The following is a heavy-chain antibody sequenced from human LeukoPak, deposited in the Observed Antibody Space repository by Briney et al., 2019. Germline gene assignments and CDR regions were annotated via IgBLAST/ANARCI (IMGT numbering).Heavy chain of an antibody. CDR3: ARVGLVVVGGVGYFDY. D-gene: IGHD2-15*01. V-gene: IGHV3-48*03. J-gene: IGHJ4*02. CDR2: ISSSGSTI. CDR1: GFTFSSYE. Sequence: GGSLRLSCAASGFTFSSYEMNWVRQAPGKGLEWVSYISSSGSTIYYADSVKGRFTISRDNANNSLYLQMNSLRAEDTAVYYCARVGLVVVGGVGYFDYWGQGTLVTVSS.